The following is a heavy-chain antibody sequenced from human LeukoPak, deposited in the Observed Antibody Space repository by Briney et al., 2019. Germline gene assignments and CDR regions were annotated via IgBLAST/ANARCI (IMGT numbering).Heavy chain of an antibody. J-gene: IGHJ4*02. CDR3: AKPYDSSGYYPDY. CDR2: ISGSGGSA. Sequence: GGSLRLSCAASGFSFSSYAMRWVRQAPGKGLEWVSAISGSGGSAYYADSVKGRFTISRDNSKNTLYLQMNSLRAEDTAVYYCAKPYDSSGYYPDYWGQGTLVTVSS. V-gene: IGHV3-23*01. D-gene: IGHD3-22*01. CDR1: GFSFSSYA.